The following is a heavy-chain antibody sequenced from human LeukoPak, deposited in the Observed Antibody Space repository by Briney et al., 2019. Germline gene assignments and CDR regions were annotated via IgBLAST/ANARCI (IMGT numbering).Heavy chain of an antibody. J-gene: IGHJ6*02. CDR1: GGSFSGYY. CDR3: ARWYSSSWYVSYYYYYYGMDV. V-gene: IGHV4-34*01. CDR2: INHSGST. D-gene: IGHD6-13*01. Sequence: PSETLSLTCAVYGGSFSGYYWSWIRQPPGKGLEWIGEINHSGSTNYNPSLKSRVTISVDTSKNQFSLKLSSVTAAHTAVYYCARWYSSSWYVSYYYYYYGMDVWGQGTTVTVSS.